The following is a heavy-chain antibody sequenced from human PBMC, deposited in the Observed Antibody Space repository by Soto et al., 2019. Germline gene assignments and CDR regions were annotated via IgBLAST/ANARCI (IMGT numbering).Heavy chain of an antibody. D-gene: IGHD2-15*01. CDR3: ARQRVWDIVVVVAATPVWFDP. V-gene: IGHV4-39*01. CDR2: IYYSGST. J-gene: IGHJ5*02. CDR1: GGSISSSSYY. Sequence: SETLSLTCTVSGGSISSSSYYWGWIRQPPGKGLEWIGSIYYSGSTYYNPSLKSRVTISVDTSKNQFSLKLSSVTAADTAGYYCARQRVWDIVVVVAATPVWFDPWGQGTLVTVSS.